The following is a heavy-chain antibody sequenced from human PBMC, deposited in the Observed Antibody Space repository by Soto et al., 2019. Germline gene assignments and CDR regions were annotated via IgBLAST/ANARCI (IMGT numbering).Heavy chain of an antibody. CDR3: ARVGGVPAANEWVTMDV. D-gene: IGHD2-2*01. CDR2: IYHSGSN. CDR1: SGSISSSNW. V-gene: IGHV4-4*02. J-gene: IGHJ6*03. Sequence: QVQLQESGPGLVKPSGTLSLTCAVSSGSISSSNWWSWVRQPPGKGLEWIGEIYHSGSNNYNPTLKSRVTISVDKSNNQFSLKLSSVTAADRAVYYCARVGGVPAANEWVTMDVWGKGNTVTVSS.